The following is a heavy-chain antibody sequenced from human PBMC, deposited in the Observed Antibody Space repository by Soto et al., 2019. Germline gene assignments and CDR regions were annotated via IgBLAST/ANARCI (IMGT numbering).Heavy chain of an antibody. D-gene: IGHD3-10*01. CDR2: IYYSGST. Sequence: SETLSLTCTVSGGSVSSGSYYWSCIRQPPGKGLEWIGYIYYSGSTNYNPSLKSRVTISVDTSKNQFSLKLSSVTAADTAVYYCARILYYGSGSYYNWFDPWGQGTLVTVSS. J-gene: IGHJ5*02. CDR3: ARILYYGSGSYYNWFDP. CDR1: GGSVSSGSYY. V-gene: IGHV4-61*01.